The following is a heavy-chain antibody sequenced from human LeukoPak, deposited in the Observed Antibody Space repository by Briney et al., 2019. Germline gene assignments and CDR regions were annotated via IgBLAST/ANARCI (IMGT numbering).Heavy chain of an antibody. J-gene: IGHJ4*02. CDR2: ISGYNGNT. CDR1: GYTFTIYG. V-gene: IGHV1-18*01. Sequence: ASVTVSCKASGYTFTIYGISWVRQAPGQGLGWKGWISGYNGNTNYAQNLQGRVTVTTDTSTSTAYMELRSLRSDDTAVYYCARSPTTVPRCDYWGQGTLVTVSS. D-gene: IGHD4-17*01. CDR3: ARSPTTVPRCDY.